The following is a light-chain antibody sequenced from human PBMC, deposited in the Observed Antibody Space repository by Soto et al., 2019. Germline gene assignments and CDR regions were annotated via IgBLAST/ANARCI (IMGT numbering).Light chain of an antibody. Sequence: DIQMSQSPSTLSASVGDRVTITCRASQSISNSLAWYQQKPGKAPKLLIHDASSLERGVPSRFSGSGSGTEFTLTISSLQPDDFANYYCQHYSSYSRTFGQGTNVEIK. CDR2: DAS. V-gene: IGKV1-5*01. CDR1: QSISNS. J-gene: IGKJ1*01. CDR3: QHYSSYSRT.